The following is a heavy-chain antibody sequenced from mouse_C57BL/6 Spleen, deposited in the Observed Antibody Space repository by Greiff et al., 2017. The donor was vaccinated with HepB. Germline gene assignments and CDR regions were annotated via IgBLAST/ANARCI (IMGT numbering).Heavy chain of an antibody. V-gene: IGHV1-26*01. D-gene: IGHD2-3*01. CDR2: INPNNGGT. CDR1: GYTFTDYY. Sequence: VQLQQSGPELVKPGASVKISCKASGYTFTDYYMNWVKQSHGKSLEWIGDINPNNGGTSYNQKFKGKATLTVDKSSSTAYMELRSLTSEDSAVYYCARDGFWFAYWGQGTLVTVSA. CDR3: ARDGFWFAY. J-gene: IGHJ3*01.